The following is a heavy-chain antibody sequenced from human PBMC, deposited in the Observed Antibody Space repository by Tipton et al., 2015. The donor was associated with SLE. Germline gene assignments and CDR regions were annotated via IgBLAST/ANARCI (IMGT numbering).Heavy chain of an antibody. V-gene: IGHV4-39*01. J-gene: IGHJ3*02. CDR1: GASISSSGYY. CDR2: IYYSGTT. D-gene: IGHD3-10*01. Sequence: TLSLTCNVSGASISSSGYYWNWIRQHPGKGLEWIGNIYYSGTTYYNPSLKSRVTISVDTSKNLFSLKLTSVTAADTAVYFCARTYYSGSGKTFDIWGQGTMVTVSS. CDR3: ARTYYSGSGKTFDI.